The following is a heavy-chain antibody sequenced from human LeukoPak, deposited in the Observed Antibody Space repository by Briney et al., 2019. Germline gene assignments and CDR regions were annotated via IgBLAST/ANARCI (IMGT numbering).Heavy chain of an antibody. CDR2: ISGSGRGGNT. D-gene: IGHD1/OR15-1a*01. J-gene: IGHJ4*02. CDR1: EFSVGSNY. CDR3: AKSGNNRFDY. Sequence: GGSLRLSCAASEFSVGSNYMTWVRQAPGKGLEWVSNISGSGRGGNTYYADSVKGRFTISRDNSRNTLYLEMNTLRVEDTAIYYCAKSGNNRFDYWGQGTLVTVSS. V-gene: IGHV3-23*01.